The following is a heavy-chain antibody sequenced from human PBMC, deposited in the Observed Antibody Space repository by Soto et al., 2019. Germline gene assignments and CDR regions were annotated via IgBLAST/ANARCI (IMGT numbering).Heavy chain of an antibody. V-gene: IGHV1-69*01. Sequence: QVQLVQSGAEVKKPGSSVKVSCKASGGTFSSYAISWVRQAPGQGIEWMGGIIPIFGTANYAQKFQGRVTITADESTSTAYMELSRLRSEDTAVYYCASVKPGGRPPDAFDIWGQGAMVTVSS. D-gene: IGHD1-26*01. CDR1: GGTFSSYA. CDR3: ASVKPGGRPPDAFDI. CDR2: IIPIFGTA. J-gene: IGHJ3*02.